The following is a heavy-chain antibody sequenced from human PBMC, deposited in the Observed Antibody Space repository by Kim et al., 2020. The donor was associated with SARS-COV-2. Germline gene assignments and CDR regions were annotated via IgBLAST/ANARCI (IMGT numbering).Heavy chain of an antibody. V-gene: IGHV3-30*10. CDR2: DGFNK. Sequence: DGFNKYYIDSVKGRFIISRDNSKNTLSLQMNTMRPDDTGVYYCARREAFDSWGQGILVTVSS. CDR3: ARREAFDS. J-gene: IGHJ4*02.